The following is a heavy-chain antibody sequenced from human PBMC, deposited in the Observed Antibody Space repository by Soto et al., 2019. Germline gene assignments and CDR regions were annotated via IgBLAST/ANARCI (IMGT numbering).Heavy chain of an antibody. CDR2: IYSGGST. J-gene: IGHJ3*02. V-gene: IGHV3-53*04. CDR1: GLTVSSNY. Sequence: GGSLRLSCAASGLTVSSNYMSWVRQAPGKGLEWVSVIYSGGSTYYADSVKGRFTISRHNSKNTLYLQMNSLRAEDTAVYYCARSTTRAPFDAFDIWGQGTMVTVSS. CDR3: ARSTTRAPFDAFDI. D-gene: IGHD1-7*01.